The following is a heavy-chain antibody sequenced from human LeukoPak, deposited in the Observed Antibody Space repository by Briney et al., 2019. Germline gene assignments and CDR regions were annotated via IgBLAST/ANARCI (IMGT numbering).Heavy chain of an antibody. CDR2: ISYGGSRK. D-gene: IGHD2-2*01. Sequence: GGSLRLSCAVSGFTLNNYAMRWFRQAPGKGLECVAIISYGGSRKYYADSVTGRCTVSSDSSRNTVSLQLNSLRAEDTAVYYCAKAPLPQCRTASCPGLDVWGQGNTVTVSS. V-gene: IGHV3-30*18. CDR3: AKAPLPQCRTASCPGLDV. CDR1: GFTLNNYA. J-gene: IGHJ6*02.